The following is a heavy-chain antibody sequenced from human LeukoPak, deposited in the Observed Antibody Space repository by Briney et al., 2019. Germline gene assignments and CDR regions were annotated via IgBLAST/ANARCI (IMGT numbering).Heavy chain of an antibody. CDR2: IYYSGST. D-gene: IGHD2/OR15-2a*01. CDR1: GGSISSSSYY. J-gene: IGHJ3*02. Sequence: SETLSLTCTVSGGSISSSSYYWGWIRQPPGKGLEWIGSIYYSGSTYYNPSLKSRVTISVDTSKNQFSLKLSSVTAADTAVYYCARAFSLGDILDAFDIWGQGTMVTVSS. V-gene: IGHV4-39*07. CDR3: ARAFSLGDILDAFDI.